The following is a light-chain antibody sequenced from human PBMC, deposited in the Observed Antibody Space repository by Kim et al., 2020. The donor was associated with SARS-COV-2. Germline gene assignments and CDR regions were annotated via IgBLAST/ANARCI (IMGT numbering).Light chain of an antibody. V-gene: IGKV1-12*01. CDR3: QQGNTFPLT. J-gene: IGKJ4*01. CDR1: QGISSW. CDR2: AAS. Sequence: AAIGDRVTITCRASQGISSWLAGYQRKTGKAPKLLIFAASTLQSGVPSRFSGSGSGTDFTLTISSPQPEDYATYSCQQGNTFPLTFGGGTKVEIK.